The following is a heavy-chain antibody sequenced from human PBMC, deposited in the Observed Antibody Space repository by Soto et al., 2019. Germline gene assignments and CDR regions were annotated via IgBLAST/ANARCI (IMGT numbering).Heavy chain of an antibody. CDR2: IIPILGIA. Sequence: SVKVSCKASGGTFSSYTISWVRQAPGQGLEWMGRIIPILGIANYAQKFQGRVTITADKSTSTAYMELSSLRSEDTAVYYCARSITMVRGVIGRVADAFDSWGQGTMVTVSS. V-gene: IGHV1-69*02. J-gene: IGHJ3*02. CDR3: ARSITMVRGVIGRVADAFDS. CDR1: GGTFSSYT. D-gene: IGHD3-10*01.